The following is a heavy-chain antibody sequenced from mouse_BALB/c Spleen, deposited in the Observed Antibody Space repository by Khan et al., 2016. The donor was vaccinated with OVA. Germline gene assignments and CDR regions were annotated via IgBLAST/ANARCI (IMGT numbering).Heavy chain of an antibody. CDR3: ARTGYYYFDY. D-gene: IGHD2-3*01. CDR1: GFTFSGFG. V-gene: IGHV5-17*02. J-gene: IGHJ2*02. CDR2: ISSGSNSI. Sequence: EVELVESGGGLVQTGGSRKLSCAASGFTFSGFGMHWVRQAPEKGLEWVAYISSGSNSIYYADTVKGRFTISRDNPKKNLFLQMTSLRSDDTAIYYCARTGYYYFDYWGQGTSLTVSS.